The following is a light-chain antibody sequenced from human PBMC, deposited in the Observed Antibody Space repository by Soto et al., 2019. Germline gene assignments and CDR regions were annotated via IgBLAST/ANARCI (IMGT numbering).Light chain of an antibody. CDR1: QSIERW. V-gene: IGKV1-5*01. J-gene: IGKJ1*01. Sequence: DIQMPQSPSTLYASVGDSVTITCRASQSIERWLDWYQQRPGKAPKVLIYDASSLESGVPSRFSGSGSGTEFALTISSLEPDDFAVYYCQQYCQQYNSCSWTFGQGTTVEVK. CDR3: QQYCQQYNSCSWT. CDR2: DAS.